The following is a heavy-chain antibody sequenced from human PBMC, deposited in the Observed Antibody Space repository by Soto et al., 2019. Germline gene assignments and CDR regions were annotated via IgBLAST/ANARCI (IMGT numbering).Heavy chain of an antibody. CDR3: ARDLAGGIPDY. V-gene: IGHV3-48*01. J-gene: IGHJ4*02. Sequence: GGSLRLPCVASGFTLSRYSMNWVRQAPGKGLEWVSYISRSSSTIYYADSVKGRFTISRDNAENSLYLQMNSLRAEDTAVYYCARDLAGGIPDYCGQGTRVTVSS. CDR1: GFTLSRYS. CDR2: ISRSSSTI. D-gene: IGHD6-13*01.